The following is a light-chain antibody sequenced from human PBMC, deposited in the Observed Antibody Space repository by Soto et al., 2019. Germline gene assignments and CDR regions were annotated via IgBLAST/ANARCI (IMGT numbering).Light chain of an antibody. V-gene: IGKV1-39*01. J-gene: IGKJ5*01. Sequence: DIQMTQSPSSLSASVGDRVTITCRASQRISTYLTWYQQKPGKATKLLIYGASTLKGGVPSRLSGSRSGTDFTLTISSLQPEEFATHYRQQSYITSIPFGRGTRMEIE. CDR2: GAS. CDR3: QQSYITSIP. CDR1: QRISTY.